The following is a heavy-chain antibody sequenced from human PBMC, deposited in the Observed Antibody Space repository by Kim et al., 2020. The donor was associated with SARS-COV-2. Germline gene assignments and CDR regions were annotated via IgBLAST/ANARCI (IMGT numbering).Heavy chain of an antibody. CDR1: GFTFSSYS. Sequence: GGSLRLSCAASGFTFSSYSMNWVRQAPGKGLEWVSSISSSSYIYYADSVKGRFTISRDNAKNSLYLQMNSLRAEDTAVYYCARGRGLNYDILTGYYEDAFDIWGQGTMVTVSS. V-gene: IGHV3-21*01. CDR2: ISSSSYI. D-gene: IGHD3-9*01. CDR3: ARGRGLNYDILTGYYEDAFDI. J-gene: IGHJ3*02.